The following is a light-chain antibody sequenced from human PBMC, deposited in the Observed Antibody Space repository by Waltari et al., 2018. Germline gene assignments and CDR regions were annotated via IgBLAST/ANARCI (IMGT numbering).Light chain of an antibody. CDR2: DDS. J-gene: IGLJ2*01. Sequence: QSVLTQPPSVSGAPGQRVTISCTGSSSNIGSPYNVHWYQQVPGRAPKLLIYDDSHLPSGVPDRFSGSKSCTSASLAITGLQAEDEAEYFCQSYDSGLNGLFFGGGTKVTVL. CDR1: SSNIGSPYN. CDR3: QSYDSGLNGLF. V-gene: IGLV1-40*01.